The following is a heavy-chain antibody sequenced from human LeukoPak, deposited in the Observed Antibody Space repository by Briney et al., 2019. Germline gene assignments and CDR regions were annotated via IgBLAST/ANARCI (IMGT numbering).Heavy chain of an antibody. J-gene: IGHJ5*02. V-gene: IGHV1-8*01. D-gene: IGHD4-17*01. CDR3: ARRTTVTIKNWFAP. CDR2: MNPNSGNT. Sequence: VASVKVSCKASGYTFTSYDINWVRQATGQGLEWMGWMNPNSGNTGYAQKFQGRVTMTRNTSISTAYMELSSLRSEDTAVYYCARRTTVTIKNWFAPWGQGTLVTVSS. CDR1: GYTFTSYD.